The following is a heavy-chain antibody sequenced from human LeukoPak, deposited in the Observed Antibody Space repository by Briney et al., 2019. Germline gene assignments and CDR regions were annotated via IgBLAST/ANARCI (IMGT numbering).Heavy chain of an antibody. V-gene: IGHV4-34*01. J-gene: IGHJ6*03. CDR1: GGSFSGYY. Sequence: SETLSLTCAVYGGSFSGYYWSWIRQPPGKGLEWIGEINHSGSTNYNPSLKSRVTISVDTSKNQFSLKLSSVTAADTAVYYCARVPRIVVVVAALTYYYYYYMDVWGKGTTVTVSS. CDR2: INHSGST. CDR3: ARVPRIVVVVAALTYYYYYYMDV. D-gene: IGHD2-15*01.